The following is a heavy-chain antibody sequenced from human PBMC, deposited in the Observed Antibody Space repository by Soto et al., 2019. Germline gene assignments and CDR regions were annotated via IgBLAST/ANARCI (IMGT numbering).Heavy chain of an antibody. J-gene: IGHJ6*02. CDR3: AGGGVRGVITRTRDYYGMDV. D-gene: IGHD3-10*01. CDR1: GGSCISYW. V-gene: IGHV5-51*01. Sequence: GVSLRNSCKGSGGSCISYWIGWVRQITGKGLEWMGIIYPGDSDTRYSPSFQGQVTISADKSISTAYLQWSSLKASDTAMYYCAGGGVRGVITRTRDYYGMDVWGQGTTLTVSS. CDR2: IYPGDSDT.